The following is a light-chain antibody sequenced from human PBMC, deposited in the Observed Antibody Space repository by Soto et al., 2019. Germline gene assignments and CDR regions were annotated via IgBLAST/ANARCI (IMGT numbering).Light chain of an antibody. Sequence: QSVRTQPTSVSGSPGQSITISCTGTSSDVGGYNYVSWYQQHPCKAPKLMIYDVNNRPSAVSNRFSVSTSGTTASLTISGLQAEDEADHYCSSYTSSSTYVFGTGTKVTVL. CDR1: SSDVGGYNY. J-gene: IGLJ1*01. V-gene: IGLV2-14*01. CDR3: SSYTSSSTYV. CDR2: DVN.